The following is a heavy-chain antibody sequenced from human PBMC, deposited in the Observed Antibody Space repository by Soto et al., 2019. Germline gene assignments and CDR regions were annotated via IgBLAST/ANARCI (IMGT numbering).Heavy chain of an antibody. Sequence: QVQLVQSGAEVKKPGSSVRVSCKASGDTFTFYSINWVRQATGLGLEWMGRINPILSMSNYAQRFQGRVTMTADKSTSTAYMELSSLRSEDTAMYYCASSYGSGYRALDYWGQGALVTVSS. CDR2: INPILSMS. J-gene: IGHJ4*02. CDR3: ASSYGSGYRALDY. D-gene: IGHD3-10*01. CDR1: GDTFTFYS. V-gene: IGHV1-69*02.